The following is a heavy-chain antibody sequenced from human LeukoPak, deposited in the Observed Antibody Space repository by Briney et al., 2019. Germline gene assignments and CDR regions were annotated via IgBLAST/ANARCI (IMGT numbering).Heavy chain of an antibody. CDR3: ARDIATAGHFAFDY. CDR1: GFTFSSFE. CDR2: ISTSSSYI. J-gene: IGHJ4*02. Sequence: PGGSLRLSCAASGFTFSSFEMNWVRQGPGKGLEWVSSISTSSSYIHYADSVKGRFTISRDNAKNSLFLQMNSLRAEDTAVYYCARDIATAGHFAFDYWGQGTLVIVSS. V-gene: IGHV3-21*01. D-gene: IGHD6-13*01.